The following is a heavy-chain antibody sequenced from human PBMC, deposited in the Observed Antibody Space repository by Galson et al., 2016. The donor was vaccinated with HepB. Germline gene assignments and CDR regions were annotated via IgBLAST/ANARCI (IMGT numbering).Heavy chain of an antibody. V-gene: IGHV3-23*01. CDR1: GFTFSSHA. CDR2: ISISGGST. Sequence: SLRLSCAASGFTFSSHAMSWVRQAPGKGLEWVSSISISGGSTYYVDSVKGRFTISRDNSKNTLFLQMNSLRAEDTAIYYCAKDTYYFHTSGYANWFDPWGQGTLVTVSS. CDR3: AKDTYYFHTSGYANWFDP. D-gene: IGHD3-22*01. J-gene: IGHJ5*02.